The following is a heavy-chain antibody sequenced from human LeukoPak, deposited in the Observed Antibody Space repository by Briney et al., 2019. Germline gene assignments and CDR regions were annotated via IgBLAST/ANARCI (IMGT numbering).Heavy chain of an antibody. Sequence: GGSLRLSCAASGFTFSSYGMHWVRQAPGKGLEWVAVISDDGTTKYYADSVKGRFTVSRDNAKNSLYLQMNSLRAEDTAVYYCARENFYDSSGYDAFDIWGQGTMVTVSS. CDR3: ARENFYDSSGYDAFDI. D-gene: IGHD3-22*01. V-gene: IGHV3-30*03. CDR2: ISDDGTTK. J-gene: IGHJ3*02. CDR1: GFTFSSYG.